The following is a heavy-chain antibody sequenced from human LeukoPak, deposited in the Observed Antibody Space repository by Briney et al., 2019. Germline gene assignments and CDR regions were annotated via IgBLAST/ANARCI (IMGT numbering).Heavy chain of an antibody. Sequence: GAPVKVSCKASGGTFSSYAISWVRQAPGQGLEWMGGIIPIFGTANYTQKFQGRVTITADESTSTAYMELSSLRSEDTAVYYCAREWNDAFDIWGQGTMVTVSS. CDR1: GGTFSSYA. V-gene: IGHV1-69*13. D-gene: IGHD1-1*01. J-gene: IGHJ3*02. CDR2: IIPIFGTA. CDR3: AREWNDAFDI.